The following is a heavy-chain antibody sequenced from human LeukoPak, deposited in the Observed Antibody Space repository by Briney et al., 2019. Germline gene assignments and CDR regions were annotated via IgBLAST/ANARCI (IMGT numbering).Heavy chain of an antibody. CDR1: GFTFSSYW. D-gene: IGHD6-13*01. J-gene: IGHJ4*02. V-gene: IGHV3-74*01. Sequence: GGSLRLSCAASGFTFSSYWMHWVRQAPGKGMVWVSRINSDGSSTNYADSVKGRFTISRGNAENTLYLQMNSLRAEDTAVYYCARKAAGLTFDYWGQGTLVTVSS. CDR2: INSDGSST. CDR3: ARKAAGLTFDY.